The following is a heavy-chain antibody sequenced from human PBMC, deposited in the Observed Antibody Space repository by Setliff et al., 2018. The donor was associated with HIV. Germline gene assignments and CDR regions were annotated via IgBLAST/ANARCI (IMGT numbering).Heavy chain of an antibody. J-gene: IGHJ4*02. CDR3: AIEKDIVVVVAGAFDY. CDR2: IIPIFGTA. CDR1: GGTFSSYA. Sequence: SVKVSCKASGGTFSSYAISWVRQAPGQGLEWMGGIIPIFGTANYAQKFQGRVTITTDESTSTAYMELSSLRSEDTAVYYCAIEKDIVVVVAGAFDYWGQGTLVTVS. D-gene: IGHD2-15*01. V-gene: IGHV1-69*05.